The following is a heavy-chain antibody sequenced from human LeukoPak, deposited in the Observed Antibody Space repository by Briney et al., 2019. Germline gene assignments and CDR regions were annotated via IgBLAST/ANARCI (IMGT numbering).Heavy chain of an antibody. CDR2: IRLDECST. CDR1: VFTFAVYA. D-gene: IGHD3-9*01. V-gene: IGHV3-43*01. J-gene: IGHJ5*02. CDR3: AKAYDILTGYLPIEP. Sequence: GGSLRLSRADSVFTFAVYAMHTGSEAPERGVECVSLIRLDECSTHYADSVKGRFTISRDNSKNPLYLQMNSLRTEDTALYYCAKAYDILTGYLPIEPWGQGTVVTVSS.